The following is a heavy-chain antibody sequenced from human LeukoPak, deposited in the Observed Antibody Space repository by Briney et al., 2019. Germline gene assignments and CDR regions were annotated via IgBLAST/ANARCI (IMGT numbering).Heavy chain of an antibody. CDR2: ISYSGST. D-gene: IGHD3-3*01. Sequence: SETLSLTCTVSGDSISISTYYWGWIRQPPGKGLEWIGSISYSGSTYYNPSLKSRVTISLDTSKIQFSLKLSSVTAADTAVYYCARAGSVLRFLEWLPEGTNWFDPWGQGTLVTVSS. CDR3: ARAGSVLRFLEWLPEGTNWFDP. J-gene: IGHJ5*02. CDR1: GDSISISTYY. V-gene: IGHV4-39*07.